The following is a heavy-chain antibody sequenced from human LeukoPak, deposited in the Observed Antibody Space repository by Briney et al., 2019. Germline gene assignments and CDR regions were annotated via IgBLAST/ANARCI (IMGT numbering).Heavy chain of an antibody. CDR1: GFTVSSNY. J-gene: IGHJ2*01. V-gene: IGHV3-53*01. Sequence: GGSLRLSCAASGFTVSSNYMSWVRQAPGKGLEWVSVIYSGGSTYYADSVKGRFTISRDNSKNTLYLQMNSLRAEDTAVYYCAKAPVLGIEWYFDLWGRGTLVTVSS. D-gene: IGHD3-16*01. CDR3: AKAPVLGIEWYFDL. CDR2: IYSGGST.